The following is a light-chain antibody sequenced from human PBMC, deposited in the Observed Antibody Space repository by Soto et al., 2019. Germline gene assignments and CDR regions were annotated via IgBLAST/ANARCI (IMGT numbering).Light chain of an antibody. J-gene: IGKJ4*01. CDR3: QQYNDWPLT. CDR1: QSVNSN. V-gene: IGKV3-15*01. CDR2: GAF. Sequence: EKVMTQSPAALSVSPGERATLSCRASQSVNSNLAWYQRKPGQAPRLLLYGAFTRATGIPARFSGSASGTEFTLTISSLQSEDSAVYYCQQYNDWPLTFGGGTQVEIK.